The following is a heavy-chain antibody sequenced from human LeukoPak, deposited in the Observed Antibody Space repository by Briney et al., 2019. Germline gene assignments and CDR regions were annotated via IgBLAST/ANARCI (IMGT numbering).Heavy chain of an antibody. CDR2: INHSGST. CDR3: ARGRRLLWFGELLSKPNWLDP. J-gene: IGHJ5*02. CDR1: GGSFSGYY. Sequence: SETLSLTCAVYGGSFSGYYWSWIRQPPGKGLEWIGEINHSGSTNYNPSLKSRVTISVDTSKNQFSLKLSSVTAADTAVYYCARGRRLLWFGELLSKPNWLDPWGQGTLVTVSS. D-gene: IGHD3-10*01. V-gene: IGHV4-34*01.